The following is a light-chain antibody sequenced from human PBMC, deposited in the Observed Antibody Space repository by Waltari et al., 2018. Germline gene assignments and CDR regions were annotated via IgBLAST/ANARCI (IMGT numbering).Light chain of an antibody. CDR1: KLGSTS. CDR3: QVWDSSSDHPE. J-gene: IGLJ3*02. Sequence: SYVLTQPPSVSVAPGQTARITCGGTKLGSTSVNWYQQKPGQAPVLVVYDDSDRPSGIPERFSGSNSGNTATLTISRVEAGDEADYYCQVWDSSSDHPEFGGGTKLTVL. CDR2: DDS. V-gene: IGLV3-21*02.